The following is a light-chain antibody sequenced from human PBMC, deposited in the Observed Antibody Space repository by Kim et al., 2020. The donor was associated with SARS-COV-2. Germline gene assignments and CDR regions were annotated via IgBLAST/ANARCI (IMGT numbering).Light chain of an antibody. CDR2: SND. V-gene: IGLV1-44*01. CDR3: AAWDDSLNGPM. J-gene: IGLJ3*02. CDR1: SSNIGINT. Sequence: QSVLTQPPSASGTPGQRVTISCSGSSSNIGINTVNWYQHLPGTTPKLLVYSNDQRLSGVPDRFSGSKSGTPASLAISGLQSEDKADDYCAAWDDSLNGPMFGRGTQLTVL.